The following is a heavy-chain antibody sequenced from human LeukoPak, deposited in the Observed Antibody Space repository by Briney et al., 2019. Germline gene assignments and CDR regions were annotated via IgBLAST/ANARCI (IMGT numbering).Heavy chain of an antibody. J-gene: IGHJ6*04. CDR3: ARVPRGTYYYGVDV. CDR1: GESFSGYY. Sequence: SETLSLTCAVYGESFSGYYWSWIRQPPGKGLEWIGEINHSGSTNYNPSLKSRVTISVDTSKNQFSLKLSSVTAADTAVYYCARVPRGTYYYGVDVWGKGTTVTVSS. V-gene: IGHV4-34*01. D-gene: IGHD1-1*01. CDR2: INHSGST.